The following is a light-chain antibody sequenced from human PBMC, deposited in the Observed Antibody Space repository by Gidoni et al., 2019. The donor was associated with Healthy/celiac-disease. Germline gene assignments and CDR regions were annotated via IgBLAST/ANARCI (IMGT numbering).Light chain of an antibody. CDR3: QQYNNWPIT. CDR2: GAS. J-gene: IGKJ2*01. Sequence: IVMTPSPATLSVSPGESATLSCRASQNVSSNLAWYQQKPGHAPRLLIYGASTRATGIPARFSGSGSGTESTLTISSLQPEDFAVYYCQQYNNWPITFGQGTKLEIK. V-gene: IGKV3-15*01. CDR1: QNVSSN.